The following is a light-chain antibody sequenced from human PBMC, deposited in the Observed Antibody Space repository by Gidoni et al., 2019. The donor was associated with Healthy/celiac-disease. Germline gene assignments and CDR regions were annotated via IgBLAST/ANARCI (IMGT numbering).Light chain of an antibody. V-gene: IGLV1-47*01. J-gene: IGLJ1*01. CDR2: RNN. CDR1: SSNIGSNA. Sequence: QSVLTQRPSASGTAGQRVTISCSGSSSNIGSNAVYWYQQLPGTAPKLLIYRNNPRPSGVPDRFSGSKSGTSASLAISGLRSEDEADYYCAAWDDSLSGYVFGTGTKVTVL. CDR3: AAWDDSLSGYV.